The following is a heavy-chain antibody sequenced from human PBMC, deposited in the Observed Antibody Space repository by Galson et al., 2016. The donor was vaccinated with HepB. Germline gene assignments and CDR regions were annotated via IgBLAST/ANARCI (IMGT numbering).Heavy chain of an antibody. V-gene: IGHV3-53*01. J-gene: IGHJ5*02. CDR1: GSTVSRNH. Sequence: SLRLSCAASGSTVSRNHMSWVRQAPGEGLEWVSTLFSDGDTSYTDSVKGRFTISRDNPKNTLYLQMNSLRVDDTAVYYCARDYSSGWFDGSWFDPWGQGTLVTVSS. CDR3: ARDYSSGWFDGSWFDP. D-gene: IGHD6-19*01. CDR2: LFSDGDT.